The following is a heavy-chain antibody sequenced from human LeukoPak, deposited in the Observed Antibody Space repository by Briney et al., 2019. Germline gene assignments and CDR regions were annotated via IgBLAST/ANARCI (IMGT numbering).Heavy chain of an antibody. D-gene: IGHD7-27*01. CDR2: VYHSGGT. J-gene: IGHJ6*02. V-gene: IGHV4-39*01. CDR1: GDSITNSRFY. CDR3: ARAPGVPQNLYYYGMDV. Sequence: SETLSLTCTVSGDSITNSRFYWGWIRQPPGKGLEWIGSVYHSGGTYHSPSLKSRLTISLDKSKNQFSLQLTSVTAADTAVYYCARAPGVPQNLYYYGMDVWGQGTTVTVSS.